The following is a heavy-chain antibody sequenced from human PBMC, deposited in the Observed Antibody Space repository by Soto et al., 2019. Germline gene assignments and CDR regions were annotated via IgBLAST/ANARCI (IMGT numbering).Heavy chain of an antibody. CDR2: MNPNSGNT. J-gene: IGHJ4*02. CDR3: AREHSSSWRFDY. V-gene: IGHV1-8*01. Sequence: QVQLVQSGAEVKNPVASVKVSCKASGYTFTSYDINWVRQATGQGLEWMGWMNPNSGNTGYAQKFQGRVTMTRNTSISTAYMELSSLRSEDTAVYYCAREHSSSWRFDYWGQGTLVTVSS. D-gene: IGHD6-13*01. CDR1: GYTFTSYD.